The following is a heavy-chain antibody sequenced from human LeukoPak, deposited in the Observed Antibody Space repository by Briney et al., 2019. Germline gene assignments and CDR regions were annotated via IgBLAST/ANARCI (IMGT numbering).Heavy chain of an antibody. Sequence: PGGSLRLSCAASGFTFSSCAMNWVRQAPGKGLEWVSAISGSGGSTYYADSVKGRFTISRDNSKNTLYLQMNSLRAEDTAVYYCAKDRHSSPTIPLYWGQGTLVTVSS. CDR3: AKDRHSSPTIPLY. D-gene: IGHD6-13*01. CDR1: GFTFSSCA. V-gene: IGHV3-23*01. CDR2: ISGSGGST. J-gene: IGHJ4*02.